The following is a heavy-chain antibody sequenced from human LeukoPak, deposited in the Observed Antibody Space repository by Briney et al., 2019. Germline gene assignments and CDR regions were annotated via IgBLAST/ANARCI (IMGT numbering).Heavy chain of an antibody. J-gene: IGHJ5*02. Sequence: SETLSLTCTVSGGSISSYYWSWIRQPPGKGLEWIGYIYYSGSTKYNPSLKSRVTISVDTSKNQFSLKLSSVTAADTAVYYCARDQGTDWFDPWGQGTLVTVSS. CDR2: IYYSGST. CDR1: GGSISSYY. D-gene: IGHD1-1*01. V-gene: IGHV4-59*01. CDR3: ARDQGTDWFDP.